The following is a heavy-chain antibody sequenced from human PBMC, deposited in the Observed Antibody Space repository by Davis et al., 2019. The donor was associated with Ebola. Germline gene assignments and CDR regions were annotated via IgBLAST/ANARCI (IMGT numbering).Heavy chain of an antibody. J-gene: IGHJ5*02. CDR2: IYYNGNDK. D-gene: IGHD4-11*01. V-gene: IGHV3-33*01. CDR1: GFTFSSFG. CDR3: ARGPTTVTDWFDP. Sequence: GESLKIPCAASGFTFSSFGMHWVRQAPGKGLQWLALIYYNGNDKFYADSVKGRFTISRDNSRNTVFLQMNSLRAEDTAVYFCARGPTTVTDWFDPWGQGTLVTVSS.